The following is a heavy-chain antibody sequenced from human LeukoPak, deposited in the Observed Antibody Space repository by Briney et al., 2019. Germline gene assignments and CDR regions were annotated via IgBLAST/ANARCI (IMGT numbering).Heavy chain of an antibody. CDR3: ARRDSGWYDYFDS. Sequence: SETLSLTCTVSGGSISSGDYYWSWIRQPPGKGLEWIGYIYYSGSTYYNPSLKSRVTISVDTSKNQFSLKLSSVTAADTAVYYCARRDSGWYDYFDSWGQGTLVTVSS. CDR2: IYYSGST. J-gene: IGHJ4*02. D-gene: IGHD6-19*01. CDR1: GGSISSGDYY. V-gene: IGHV4-30-4*01.